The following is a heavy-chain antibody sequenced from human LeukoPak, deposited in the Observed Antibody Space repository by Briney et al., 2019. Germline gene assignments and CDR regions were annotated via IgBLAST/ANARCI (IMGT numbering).Heavy chain of an antibody. D-gene: IGHD3-16*01. CDR3: ARTDMIYPFHHFDY. CDR2: IYYSGST. V-gene: IGHV4-59*01. Sequence: SETLSLTCTVSGGSISSYYWSWIRQPPGKGLEWIGYIYYSGSTNYNPSLKSRVTISVDTSKNQFSLKLSSVTAADTAVCYCARTDMIYPFHHFDYWGQGTLVTVSS. J-gene: IGHJ4*02. CDR1: GGSISSYY.